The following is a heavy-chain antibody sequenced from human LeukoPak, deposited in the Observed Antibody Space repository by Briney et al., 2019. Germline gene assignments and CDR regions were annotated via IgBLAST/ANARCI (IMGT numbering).Heavy chain of an antibody. J-gene: IGHJ6*02. Sequence: GGSLRLSCAASGFTFSSYWMNWARQAPGKGLEWVASINHNGNVNYYVDSVKGRFTISRDNAKNSLYLQMSNLRAQDTAVYFCARGGGLDVWGQGATVTVSS. CDR1: GFTFSSYW. CDR2: INHNGNVN. V-gene: IGHV3-7*03. D-gene: IGHD3-16*01. CDR3: ARGGGLDV.